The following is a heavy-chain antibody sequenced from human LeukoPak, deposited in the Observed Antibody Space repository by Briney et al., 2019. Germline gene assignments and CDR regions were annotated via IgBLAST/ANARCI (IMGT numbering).Heavy chain of an antibody. CDR2: ISGSGGST. CDR1: GFTSSSYA. CDR3: ARGGGGNWNAPFDY. Sequence: GGSLRLSCAASGFTSSSYAMSWVRQAPGKGLEWVSAISGSGGSTYYADSVKGRFTISRDNSKNTLYLQMNSLRAEDTAVYYCARGGGGNWNAPFDYWGQGTLVTVSS. D-gene: IGHD1-1*01. J-gene: IGHJ4*02. V-gene: IGHV3-23*01.